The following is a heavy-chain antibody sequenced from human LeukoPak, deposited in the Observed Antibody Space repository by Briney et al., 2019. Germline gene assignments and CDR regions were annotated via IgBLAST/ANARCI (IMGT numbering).Heavy chain of an antibody. CDR1: GFTFSSYE. CDR3: ARDGFRYTSSSGRYYYYYGMDV. V-gene: IGHV3-48*03. D-gene: IGHD6-6*01. J-gene: IGHJ6*02. CDR2: ISSSGSTI. Sequence: GGSLRPSCAASGFTFSSYEMNWVRQAPGKGLEWVSCISSSGSTIYYADSVKGRFTISRDNAKNSLYLQMNSLRVEDTAVYYCARDGFRYTSSSGRYYYYYGMDVWGQGTTVTVSS.